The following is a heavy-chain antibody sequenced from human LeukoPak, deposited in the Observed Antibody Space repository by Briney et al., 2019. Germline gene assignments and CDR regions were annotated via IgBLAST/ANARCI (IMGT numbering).Heavy chain of an antibody. CDR3: ARYSSSSGLFDY. V-gene: IGHV3-21*04. Sequence: PGGSLRLSCAASGFTFSIYSMNWVRQAPGKGLEWLSSITSSSNYIYYADSVKGRFTISRDNVQNSLYLQMNSLRAEDTAVYYCARYSSSSGLFDYWGQGTLVTVSS. D-gene: IGHD6-6*01. CDR1: GFTFSIYS. J-gene: IGHJ4*02. CDR2: ITSSSNYI.